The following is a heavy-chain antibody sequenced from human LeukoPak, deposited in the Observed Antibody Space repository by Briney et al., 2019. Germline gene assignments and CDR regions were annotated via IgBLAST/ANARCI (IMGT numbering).Heavy chain of an antibody. Sequence: GSLELSWAGSGFTFSSYHIQRGRQGKGKGLEWVSAIGTSGDTYYPGSVKGRFTISRENAKNSLYLQMNSLRAEDTAVYYCARARYSSSWYTEDYGMDVWGQGTTVTVSS. V-gene: IGHV3-13*01. CDR1: GFTFSSYH. D-gene: IGHD6-13*01. J-gene: IGHJ6*02. CDR2: IGTSGDT. CDR3: ARARYSSSWYTEDYGMDV.